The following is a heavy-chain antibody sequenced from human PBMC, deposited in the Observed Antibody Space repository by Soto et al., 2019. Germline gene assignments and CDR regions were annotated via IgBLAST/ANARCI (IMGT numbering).Heavy chain of an antibody. CDR3: VREDDGGDRDYYGLDV. J-gene: IGHJ6*02. CDR2: IHYTGSV. D-gene: IGHD4-17*01. Sequence: QVQLQESGPGLVRPSQTLSLTCTVSGGSISSDHYHWTWIRQTPGKGLEWIGYIHYTGSVYYNPFLQSRVTMSVDTSKNLFSLKPSSVTAADTAVYFCVREDDGGDRDYYGLDVWGQGTTVTVSS. CDR1: GGSISSDHYH. V-gene: IGHV4-30-4*01.